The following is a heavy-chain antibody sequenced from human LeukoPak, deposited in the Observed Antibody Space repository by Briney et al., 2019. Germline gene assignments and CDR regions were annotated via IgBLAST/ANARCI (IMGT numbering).Heavy chain of an antibody. CDR3: ASLNYYDSSGYRY. CDR1: GGSISSGDYY. J-gene: IGHJ4*02. D-gene: IGHD3-22*01. Sequence: SETLSLTCNVSGGSISSGDYYWSWIRQPPGKGLEWIGYIYYSGSTYYNPSLKSRVTISVDTSKNQFSLKLSSVTAADTAVYYCASLNYYDSSGYRYWGQGTLVTVSS. V-gene: IGHV4-30-4*01. CDR2: IYYSGST.